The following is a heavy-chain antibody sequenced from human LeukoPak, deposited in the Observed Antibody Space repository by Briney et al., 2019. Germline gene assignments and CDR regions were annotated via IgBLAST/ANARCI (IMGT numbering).Heavy chain of an antibody. Sequence: RASETLSLTCTVSGGSISSGGYYWSWIRQHPGKGLEWIGYIYYSGSTYYNPSLKSRVTISVDTSKNQFSLKLSSVTAADTAVYYCARDPVAAAGNMFDYWGQGTLVTVSS. CDR1: GGSISSGGYY. CDR2: IYYSGST. J-gene: IGHJ4*02. CDR3: ARDPVAAAGNMFDY. V-gene: IGHV4-31*03. D-gene: IGHD6-13*01.